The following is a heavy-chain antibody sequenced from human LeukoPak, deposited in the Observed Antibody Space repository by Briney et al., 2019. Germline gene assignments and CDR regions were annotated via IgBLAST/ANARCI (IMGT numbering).Heavy chain of an antibody. V-gene: IGHV1-2*02. CDR3: ARFLNPVTTTVVSRGLRWFDP. J-gene: IGHJ5*02. Sequence: ASVKVSCKASGYTFTGYYMHWVRQAPGQGLEWMGWINPNSGGTNYAQKFQGRVTMTRDTSISTAYMELSRLRSDDTAVYYCARFLNPVTTTVVSRGLRWFDPWGQGTLVTVSS. D-gene: IGHD4-23*01. CDR1: GYTFTGYY. CDR2: INPNSGGT.